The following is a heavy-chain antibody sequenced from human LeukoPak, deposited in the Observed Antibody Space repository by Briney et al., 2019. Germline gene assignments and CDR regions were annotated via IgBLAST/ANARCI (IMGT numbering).Heavy chain of an antibody. CDR2: INHSGST. J-gene: IGHJ4*02. CDR1: GGSFSGYY. Sequence: KPSETLSLTCAVYGGSFSGYYWSWIRQPPGKGLEWIGEINHSGSTNYNPSLKSRVTISVDTSKNQFSLKLSSVTAADTAVYYCARETNDSGYDSSSGSYFDYWGQGTLVTVSS. D-gene: IGHD5-12*01. V-gene: IGHV4-34*01. CDR3: ARETNDSGYDSSSGSYFDY.